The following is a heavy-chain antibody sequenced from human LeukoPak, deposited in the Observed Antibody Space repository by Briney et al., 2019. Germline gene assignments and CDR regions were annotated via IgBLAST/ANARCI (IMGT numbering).Heavy chain of an antibody. V-gene: IGHV4-34*01. D-gene: IGHD5-24*01. Sequence: MPSETLSLTCAVYGGSFSGYYWSWIRQPPGKGLEWIGEINHSGSTNYNPSLKSRVTISVDTSKNQFSLKLSSVTAADTAVYYCASRADGYRPSRFDYWGQGTLVTVSS. CDR2: INHSGST. J-gene: IGHJ4*02. CDR3: ASRADGYRPSRFDY. CDR1: GGSFSGYY.